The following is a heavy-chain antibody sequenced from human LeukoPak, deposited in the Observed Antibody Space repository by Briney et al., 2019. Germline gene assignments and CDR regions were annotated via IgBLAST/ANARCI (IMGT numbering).Heavy chain of an antibody. CDR2: IYHSGST. CDR3: ARGGILDIVVVPAAGLGVPLDYFDY. V-gene: IGHV4-38-2*01. Sequence: SETLSLTCAVSGYSISSGYYWGWIRQPPGKGLEWIGSIYHSGSTYYNPSLKSRVTISVDTSKNPCSLKLSSVTAAGTAVYYCARGGILDIVVVPAAGLGVPLDYFDYWGQGTLVTVSS. CDR1: GYSISSGYY. J-gene: IGHJ4*02. D-gene: IGHD2-2*01.